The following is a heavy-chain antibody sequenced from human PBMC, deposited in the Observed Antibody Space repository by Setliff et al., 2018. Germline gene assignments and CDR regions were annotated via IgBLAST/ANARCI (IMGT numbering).Heavy chain of an antibody. CDR2: INAYNGNT. CDR1: GYTFTSYG. D-gene: IGHD3-9*01. J-gene: IGHJ4*02. V-gene: IGHV1-18*01. Sequence: ASVKASCKSSGYTFTSYGINWVRQAPGQGLEWMGWINAYNGNTNYAQKFQDRVTMTTDTSTATVYMELKNLRTDDTAVYYCARSSGPRVVLAADFDSWGQGTLVTVSS. CDR3: ARSSGPRVVLAADFDS.